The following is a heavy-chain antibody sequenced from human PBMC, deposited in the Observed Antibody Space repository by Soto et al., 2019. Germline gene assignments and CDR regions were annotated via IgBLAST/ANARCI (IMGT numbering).Heavy chain of an antibody. CDR2: MSRDGGNI. J-gene: IGHJ4*02. D-gene: IGHD3-10*02. CDR1: GFTFSSYA. Sequence: QVQLVESGGGVVQPGRSLRLSCAASGFTFSSYAMHWVRQTPGKGLEWVTLMSRDGGNIQYADSVKGRFTISRDNSNNMLALQMNSLRPDDTAVYYCARGDGRENYLVDYWGQGTLVIVSS. CDR3: ARGDGRENYLVDY. V-gene: IGHV3-30*14.